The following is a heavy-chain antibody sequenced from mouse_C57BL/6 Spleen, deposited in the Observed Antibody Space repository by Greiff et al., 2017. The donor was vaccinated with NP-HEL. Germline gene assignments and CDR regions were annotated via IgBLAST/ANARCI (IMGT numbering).Heavy chain of an antibody. CDR3: ARHEEDGNLFAY. CDR1: GYTFTEYT. J-gene: IGHJ3*01. CDR2: FYPGSGSI. D-gene: IGHD2-1*01. Sequence: VQLQQSGAELVKPGASVKLSCKASGYTFTEYTIHWVKQRSGQGLEWIEWFYPGSGSIKYNEKFKDKATLTADKSSSPVYMELSRLTSEDSAVYFCARHEEDGNLFAYWGQGTLVTVAA. V-gene: IGHV1-62-2*01.